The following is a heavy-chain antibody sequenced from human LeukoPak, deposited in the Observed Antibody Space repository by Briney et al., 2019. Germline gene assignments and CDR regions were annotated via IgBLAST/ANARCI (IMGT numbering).Heavy chain of an antibody. D-gene: IGHD6-6*01. Sequence: PSETLSLTCIVSGGSTSGYYWTWIRQPPGKGLEWIGYIYSSGTTNYNPSLKSRVSISIDRSKNQFSLKLSSVTAADTAVYYCARAGSIAARLRYYYYYMDVWGKGTTVTVSS. V-gene: IGHV4-59*08. J-gene: IGHJ6*03. CDR2: IYSSGTT. CDR1: GGSTSGYY. CDR3: ARAGSIAARLRYYYYYMDV.